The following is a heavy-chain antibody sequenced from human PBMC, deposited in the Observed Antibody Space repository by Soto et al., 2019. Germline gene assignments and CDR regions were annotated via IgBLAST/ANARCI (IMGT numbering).Heavy chain of an antibody. CDR2: IYYSGST. Sequence: SETLSLTCTVSGGSVTSGNYYWSWIRQPPGKGLEWIGHIYYSGSTNYNPSLKSRVTISVDASKNQFSLKLSSVTAADTAIYYCASVPVVTPFGDYRGQGSLVTVSS. V-gene: IGHV4-61*01. D-gene: IGHD2-21*02. CDR1: GGSVTSGNYY. J-gene: IGHJ4*02. CDR3: ASVPVVTPFGDY.